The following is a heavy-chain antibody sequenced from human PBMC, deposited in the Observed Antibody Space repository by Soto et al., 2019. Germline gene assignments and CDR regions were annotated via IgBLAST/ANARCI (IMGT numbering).Heavy chain of an antibody. CDR1: GYSFTSYW. Sequence: GESLKISCKGSGYSFTSYWIGWVHQMPGKGLEWMGIIYPGDSDTRYSPSFQGQVTISADKSISTAYLQWSSLKASDTAMYYCARLMVRHNDAFDIWGQGTMVTVSS. V-gene: IGHV5-51*07. CDR3: ARLMVRHNDAFDI. CDR2: IYPGDSDT. D-gene: IGHD3-10*01. J-gene: IGHJ3*02.